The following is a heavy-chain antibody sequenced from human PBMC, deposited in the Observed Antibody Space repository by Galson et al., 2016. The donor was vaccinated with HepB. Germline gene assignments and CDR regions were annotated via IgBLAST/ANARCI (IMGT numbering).Heavy chain of an antibody. CDR1: GFTFSSSG. CDR3: ARDKGTVAADY. V-gene: IGHV3-33*08. J-gene: IGHJ4*02. Sequence: SLRLSCAASGFTFSSSGMHWVRQAPGRGLEWVAMIWNDGSNQHYADSVKGRFSIYRDNSKNALYLQMNSLTAEDTAVHYCARDKGTVAADYWGQGTLVTVSS. CDR2: IWNDGSNQ. D-gene: IGHD6-19*01.